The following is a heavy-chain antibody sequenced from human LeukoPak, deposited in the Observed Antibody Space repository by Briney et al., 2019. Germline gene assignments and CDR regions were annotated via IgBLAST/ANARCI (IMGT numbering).Heavy chain of an antibody. CDR3: ARLAPGVLTMIVVVHYFDY. J-gene: IGHJ4*02. CDR1: VYTLSDYY. V-gene: IGHV3-11*01. CDR2: ICSSGSTI. Sequence: GGSLRLSCAHSVYTLSDYYISWIRPAPGKGLEWGSYICSSGSTIYYADSLKGRFTISRDNDKNSLYLQMNSLRAEDTAVYYCARLAPGVLTMIVVVHYFDYWGQGTLVTVSS. D-gene: IGHD3-22*01.